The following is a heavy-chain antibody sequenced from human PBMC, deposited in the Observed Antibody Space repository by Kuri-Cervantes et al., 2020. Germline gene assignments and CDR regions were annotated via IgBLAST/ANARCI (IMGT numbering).Heavy chain of an antibody. V-gene: IGHV3-30*01. CDR2: ISYDGSNK. J-gene: IGHJ3*02. Sequence: SCKASGGTFSSYAISWVRQAPGKGLEWVAVISYDGSNKYYADSVKGRFTISRDNSKNTLYLHMNSLRPEDTAVYYCAREGITLVRGVIVDAFDIWGQGTMVTVSS. CDR3: AREGITLVRGVIVDAFDI. D-gene: IGHD3-10*01. CDR1: GGTFSSYA.